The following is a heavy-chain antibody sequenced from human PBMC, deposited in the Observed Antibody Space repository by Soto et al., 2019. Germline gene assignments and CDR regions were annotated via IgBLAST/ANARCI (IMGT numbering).Heavy chain of an antibody. Sequence: ASVKVSCKASGYTFTSYAMHWVRQAPGQRLEWMGWINAGNGNTKYSQKFQGRVTITRDTSASTAYMELSSLRSEDTAVYYCARDRGDGDYSFYYYYYYMDVWGKGTTVTVSS. D-gene: IGHD4-17*01. V-gene: IGHV1-3*01. CDR2: INAGNGNT. CDR1: GYTFTSYA. CDR3: ARDRGDGDYSFYYYYYYMDV. J-gene: IGHJ6*03.